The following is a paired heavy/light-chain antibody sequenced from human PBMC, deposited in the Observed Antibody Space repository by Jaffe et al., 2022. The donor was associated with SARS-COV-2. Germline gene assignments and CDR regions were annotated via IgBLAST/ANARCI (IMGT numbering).Light chain of an antibody. J-gene: IGKJ1*01. V-gene: IGKV1-6*01. CDR2: AAS. CDR3: LQDYNYPRT. CDR1: QGIRND. Sequence: AIQMTQSPSSLSASVGDRVTITCRASQGIRNDLGWYQQKPGRAPKLLIYAASSLQSGVPSRFSGSGSGTDFTLTISSLQPEDFATYYCLQDYNYPRTFGQGTKVEIK.
Heavy chain of an antibody. CDR2: IKQDGSEI. J-gene: IGHJ3*02. CDR3: VRDRDFIDGSRHYDALDI. CDR1: GFTFSSYW. D-gene: IGHD3-22*01. Sequence: EVQLVESGGGLVQPGGSLRLSCAAPGFTFSSYWMIWVRQAPGKGLEWVATIKQDGSEIYYVDSVKGRFTISRDNAKNSLYLQMNSLRAEDTAVYYCVRDRDFIDGSRHYDALDIWGQGTKVTVSS. V-gene: IGHV3-7*01.